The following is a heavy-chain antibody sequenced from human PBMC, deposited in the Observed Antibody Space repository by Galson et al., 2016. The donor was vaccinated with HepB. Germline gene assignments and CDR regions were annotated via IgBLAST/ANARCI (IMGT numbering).Heavy chain of an antibody. D-gene: IGHD1-26*01. V-gene: IGHV4-39*01. CDR2: IYSGGNT. CDR1: GDSITSSTYY. CDR3: ASAIVGARAWYDP. J-gene: IGHJ5*02. Sequence: SETLSLTCTVSGDSITSSTYYWGWIRQPPGKGLEWIGSIYSGGNTYYNPSLKNRVTISVDKSKNQFSLKVSSVTAADTAVYYCASAIVGARAWYDPWGQGTLVTVSS.